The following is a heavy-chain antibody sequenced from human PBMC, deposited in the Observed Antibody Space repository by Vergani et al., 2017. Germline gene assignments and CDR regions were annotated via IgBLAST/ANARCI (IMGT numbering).Heavy chain of an antibody. CDR3: ARGHCSSTSCSTFYYGMDV. J-gene: IGHJ6*02. D-gene: IGHD2-2*01. CDR1: GFTFSSYD. CDR2: IGTAGDP. V-gene: IGHV3-13*05. Sequence: EVQLLESGGGLVQPGGSLRPSCAASGFTFSSYDMHWVRQATGKGLEWVSAIGTAGDPYYPGSVKGRFTISRENAKNSLYLQMNSLRAGDTAVYYCARGHCSSTSCSTFYYGMDVWGQGTTVTVSS.